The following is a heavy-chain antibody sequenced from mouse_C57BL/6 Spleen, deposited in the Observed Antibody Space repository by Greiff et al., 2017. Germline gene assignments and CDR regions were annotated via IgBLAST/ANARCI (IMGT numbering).Heavy chain of an antibody. CDR3: AISYYGDFLFAD. CDR1: GYTFTSYW. V-gene: IGHV1-53*01. J-gene: IGHJ3*01. Sequence: QVQLQQPGTELVKPGASVTLSCKASGYTFTSYWMHWVKQRPGQGLEWIGNFNPSNGGTNYNEKFKSKATLTVDKSSSPAYMQLSSLTSEDSAVYYCAISYYGDFLFADWGQAPLVTVSA. CDR2: FNPSNGGT. D-gene: IGHD2-13*01.